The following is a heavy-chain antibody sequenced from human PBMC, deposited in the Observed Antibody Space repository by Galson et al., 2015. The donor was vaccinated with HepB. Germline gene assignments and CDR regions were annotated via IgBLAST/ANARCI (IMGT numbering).Heavy chain of an antibody. CDR3: ARDGRDCGGDCSRGWFDP. D-gene: IGHD2-21*01. V-gene: IGHV1-69*13. CDR2: IIPIFGTA. CDR1: GGTFSSYA. Sequence: SVKVSCKASGGTFSSYAISWVRQAPGQGLEWMGGIIPIFGTANYAQKFQGRVTITADESTSTAYMELSSLRSEDTAVYYCARDGRDCGGDCSRGWFDPWGQGTLVTVSS. J-gene: IGHJ5*02.